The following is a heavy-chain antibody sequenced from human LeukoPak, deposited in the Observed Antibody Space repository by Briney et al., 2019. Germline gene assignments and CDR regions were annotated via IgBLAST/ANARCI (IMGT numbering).Heavy chain of an antibody. CDR3: AEERIRGYYFDY. CDR2: ISGSGGST. D-gene: IGHD5-12*01. V-gene: IGHV3-23*01. CDR1: GFTFSSYA. J-gene: IGHJ4*02. Sequence: GGSLRLSCAASGFTFSSYAMSWVRQAPGKGLEWVSAISGSGGSTYYADSVKGRFTISRDNSKNTLYLQMSGLRAEDTAVYYCAEERIRGYYFDYWGQGTLVTVSS.